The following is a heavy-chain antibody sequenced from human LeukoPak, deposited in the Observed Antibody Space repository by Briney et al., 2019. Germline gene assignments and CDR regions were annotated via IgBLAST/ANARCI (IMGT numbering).Heavy chain of an antibody. V-gene: IGHV3-11*01. CDR1: GGSFSGYY. J-gene: IGHJ4*02. D-gene: IGHD3-22*01. CDR2: ISSSGSTI. Sequence: LSLTCAVYGGSFSGYYWSWIRQAPGKGLEWVSYISSSGSTIYYADSVKGRFTISRDNAKNSLYLQMNSLRAEDTAVYYCARDHYYDSSGPLDYWGQGTLVTVSS. CDR3: ARDHYYDSSGPLDY.